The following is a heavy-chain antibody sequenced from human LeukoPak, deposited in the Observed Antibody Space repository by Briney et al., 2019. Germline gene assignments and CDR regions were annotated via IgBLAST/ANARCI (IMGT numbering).Heavy chain of an antibody. CDR2: IIPVFGTA. V-gene: IGHV1-69*06. CDR3: ARVEVVTESIIDY. Sequence: SVKVSCKASGGTFSSYAMSGVRQAPGQGLDWMGGIIPVFGTANYAQKFRGRVTIPADKSTNTPAMALSKLRADGTAGYDCARVEVVTESIIDYWGQGTLVTVSS. J-gene: IGHJ4*02. D-gene: IGHD3-22*01. CDR1: GGTFSSYA.